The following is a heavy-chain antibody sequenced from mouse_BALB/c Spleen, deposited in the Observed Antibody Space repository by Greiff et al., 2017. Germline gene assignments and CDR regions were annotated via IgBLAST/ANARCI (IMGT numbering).Heavy chain of an antibody. CDR1: GFTFSSSG. V-gene: IGHV5-17*02. D-gene: IGHD2-4*01. CDR2: ISSGSGTT. J-gene: IGHJ4*01. Sequence: EVQVVESGGGLVQPGGSRKLSCAASGFTFSSSGMHWVRQAPEKGLEWVAYISSGSGTTYYADTVKGRFTISRDNPKNTLFLQMTSLRSEDTAMYYCANDYSMDYWGQGTSVTVSS. CDR3: ANDYSMDY.